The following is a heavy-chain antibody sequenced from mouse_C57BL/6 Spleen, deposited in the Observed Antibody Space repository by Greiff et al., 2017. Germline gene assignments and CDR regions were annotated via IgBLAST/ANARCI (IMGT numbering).Heavy chain of an antibody. Sequence: EVQLQQSGPELVKPGASVKMSCKASGYTFTDYNMHWVKQSHGKSLEWIGYINPNNGGTSYNQKFKGKATLTVNKSSSTAYMELRSLTSEDSAVYYCARGALGRAWFAYWGQGTLVTVSA. CDR3: ARGALGRAWFAY. D-gene: IGHD3-1*01. V-gene: IGHV1-22*01. CDR1: GYTFTDYN. J-gene: IGHJ3*01. CDR2: INPNNGGT.